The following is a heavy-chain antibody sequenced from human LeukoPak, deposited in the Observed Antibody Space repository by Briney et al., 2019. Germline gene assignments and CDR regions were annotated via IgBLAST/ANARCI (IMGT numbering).Heavy chain of an antibody. V-gene: IGHV1-18*01. D-gene: IGHD6-13*01. J-gene: IGHJ6*03. CDR2: ISAYNGNT. CDR1: GYTFTSYG. CDR3: ARESTGVAAGTSTVYMDV. Sequence: ASVKVSCKASGYTFTSYGISWVRQAPGQGLEWMGWISAYNGNTNYAQKLRGRVTMTTDTSTSTAYMELRSLRSDDTAVYYCARESTGVAAGTSTVYMDVWGKGTTVTVSS.